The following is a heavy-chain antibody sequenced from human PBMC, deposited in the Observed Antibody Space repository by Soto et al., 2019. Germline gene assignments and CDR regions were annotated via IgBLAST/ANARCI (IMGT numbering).Heavy chain of an antibody. CDR2: IWYDGSNK. Sequence: GGSLRLSCAASGFTFSSYGMHWVRQAPGKGLEWVAVIWYDGSNKYYADSVKGRFTISRDNSKNTLYLQMNSLRAEETAVYYCARGRRYCSAGSCWLGAFDIWGQGTMVTVSS. CDR3: ARGRRYCSAGSCWLGAFDI. CDR1: GFTFSSYG. J-gene: IGHJ3*02. V-gene: IGHV3-33*01. D-gene: IGHD2-15*01.